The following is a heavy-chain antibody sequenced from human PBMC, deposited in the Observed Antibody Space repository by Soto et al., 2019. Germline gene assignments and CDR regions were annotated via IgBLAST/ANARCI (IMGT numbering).Heavy chain of an antibody. CDR1: GFTFDDYA. CDR2: ISWDGGST. CDR3: AKYHSSSSYRNYYYGMDF. D-gene: IGHD6-6*01. V-gene: IGHV3-43D*03. Sequence: GGSLRLSCAASGFTFDDYAMHWVRQAPGKGLEWVSLISWDGGSTYYADSVKGRFTISRDNSKNSLNLQMNSLRAKDTALYYCAKYHSSSSYRNYYYGMDFWGQGTPVTVSS. J-gene: IGHJ6*02.